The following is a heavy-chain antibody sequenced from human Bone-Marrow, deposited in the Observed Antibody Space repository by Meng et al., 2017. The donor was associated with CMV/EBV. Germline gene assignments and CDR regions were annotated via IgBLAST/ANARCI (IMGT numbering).Heavy chain of an antibody. CDR1: GSSISDYY. CDR2: IYYSGNT. D-gene: IGHD6-19*01. CDR3: ATTVAGDYFDY. J-gene: IGHJ4*02. V-gene: IGHV4-59*12. Sequence: SETLSLTCTVSGSSISDYYWNWIRQPPGKGLEWIGWIYYSGNTNYNPSLKSRVTISVDTSKNQFSLKLSSVTAADTAVYYCATTVAGDYFDYWGQGTLVTVSS.